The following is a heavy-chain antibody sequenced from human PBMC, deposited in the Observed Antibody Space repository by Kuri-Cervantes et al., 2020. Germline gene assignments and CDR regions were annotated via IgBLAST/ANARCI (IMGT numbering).Heavy chain of an antibody. CDR2: ISGSGGST. J-gene: IGHJ4*02. V-gene: IGHV3-23*01. D-gene: IGHD2-15*01. Sequence: LSLTCAASGFTFSSYAMSWVRQAPGKGLEWVSAISGSGGSTYYADSVKGRFTISRDNSKNTLYLRMNSLRAEDTAVYFCAKGGRYPYWGQGTLVTVSS. CDR3: AKGGRYPY. CDR1: GFTFSSYA.